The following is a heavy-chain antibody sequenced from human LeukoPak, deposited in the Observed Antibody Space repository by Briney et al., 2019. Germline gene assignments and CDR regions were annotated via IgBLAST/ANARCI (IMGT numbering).Heavy chain of an antibody. CDR2: INHSGST. Sequence: PSETLSLTCAVYGGSFSGYYWSWIRQPPGKGLEWIGEINHSGSTNYNPSLKSRVTISVDTSKNQFSLKLSSVTAADTAVYYCARLSMGGDGHDAFDIWGQGTMVTVSS. D-gene: IGHD2-21*02. CDR1: GGSFSGYY. CDR3: ARLSMGGDGHDAFDI. J-gene: IGHJ3*02. V-gene: IGHV4-34*01.